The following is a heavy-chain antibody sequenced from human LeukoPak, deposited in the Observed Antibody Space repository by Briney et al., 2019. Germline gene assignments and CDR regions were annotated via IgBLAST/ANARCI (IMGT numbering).Heavy chain of an antibody. CDR2: FTHVGDT. J-gene: IGHJ4*02. CDR3: ARGNRQLAYYGSGSRLPFDS. Sequence: GSLRLSCAASGFTFSSYWMSWVRQAPGKGLEWIGEFTHVGDTNYNPSLKNRVSISVDTSKNQFSLRLTSVTAADTAVYYCARGNRQLAYYGSGSRLPFDSWGQGTLVTVSS. CDR1: GFTFSSYW. V-gene: IGHV4-34*01. D-gene: IGHD3-10*01.